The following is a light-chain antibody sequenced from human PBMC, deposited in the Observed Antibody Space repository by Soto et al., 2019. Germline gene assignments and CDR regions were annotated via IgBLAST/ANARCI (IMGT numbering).Light chain of an antibody. CDR1: QSVSSSY. J-gene: IGKJ1*01. V-gene: IGKV3-20*01. CDR2: GAS. CDR3: QKYGST. Sequence: EIVLTQSPGTLSLSPGERATLSCRASQSVSSSYLAWYQQKPGQAPRLLIYGASSRATGIPDRFSGSGSGTDFTLTISSLEPEDFAVYYCQKYGSTFGQGTKVEIK.